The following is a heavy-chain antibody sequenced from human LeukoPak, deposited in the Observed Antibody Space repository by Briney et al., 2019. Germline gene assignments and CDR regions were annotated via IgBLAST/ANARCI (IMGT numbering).Heavy chain of an antibody. J-gene: IGHJ6*03. CDR1: GYTFTGYY. V-gene: IGHV1-69*13. CDR3: ASSRLYYYGSGSYYNSYYYMDV. CDR2: IIPIFGTA. D-gene: IGHD3-10*01. Sequence: SVKVSCKASGYTFTGYYIHWVRQAPGQGLEWMGGIIPIFGTANYAQKFQGRVTITADESTSTAYMELSSLRSEDTAVYYCASSRLYYYGSGSYYNSYYYMDVWGKGTTVTISS.